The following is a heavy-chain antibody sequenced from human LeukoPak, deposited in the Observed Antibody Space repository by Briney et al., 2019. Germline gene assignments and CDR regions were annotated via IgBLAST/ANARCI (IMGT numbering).Heavy chain of an antibody. V-gene: IGHV1-69*02. D-gene: IGHD3-22*01. CDR3: ARVFAPYSSGYYYYFDY. Sequence: ASVKVSCKASGGTFSSYTISWVRQAPGQGLEWMGRIIPILGIANYAQKFQGRVTITADKSTSTAYMELSSLRSEDTAVYYCARVFAPYSSGYYYYFDYWGQGTLVTVSS. CDR1: GGTFSSYT. J-gene: IGHJ4*02. CDR2: IIPILGIA.